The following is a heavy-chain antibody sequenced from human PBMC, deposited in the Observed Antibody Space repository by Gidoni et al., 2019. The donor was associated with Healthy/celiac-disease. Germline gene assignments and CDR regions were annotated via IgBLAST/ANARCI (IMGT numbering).Heavy chain of an antibody. CDR2: ISGSGGST. CDR1: GFTFSSYA. J-gene: IGHJ4*02. Sequence: EVQLLESGGGLVQPGGSLRLPCAASGFTFSSYAMSWVRQAPGKGLGWVSAISGSGGSTYYADSVKGRFTISRDNSKNTLYLQMNSLRAEDTAVYYCAKNGLAVAGPFDYWGQGTLVTVSS. CDR3: AKNGLAVAGPFDY. D-gene: IGHD6-19*01. V-gene: IGHV3-23*01.